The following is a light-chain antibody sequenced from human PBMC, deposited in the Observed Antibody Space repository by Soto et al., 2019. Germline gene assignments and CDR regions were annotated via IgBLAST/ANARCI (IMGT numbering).Light chain of an antibody. CDR3: QQYDSDSIT. J-gene: IGKJ5*01. CDR1: QTISSW. V-gene: IGKV1-5*01. Sequence: DIQMTQSPSSPSASVGDRGTITCRASQTISSWLAWYQQKPGKAPNLLIYDASTLERGVPARFSGSGSGTDFTLTVSSLQPDDFATYYCQQYDSDSITFGQGTRLEIK. CDR2: DAS.